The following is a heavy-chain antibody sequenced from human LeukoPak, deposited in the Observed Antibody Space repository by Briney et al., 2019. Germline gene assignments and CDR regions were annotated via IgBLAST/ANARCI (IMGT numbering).Heavy chain of an antibody. J-gene: IGHJ5*02. Sequence: ASVKVSLKSSGYTFTGYYMHWGRQAPGQGLEWMGWINTNSGGTNYAQKFQGRVTMTRDTSISTAYMELSRLRSDDTAVYYCARDPTPHYYGSGSYKYNWFDPWGQGTLVTVSS. CDR1: GYTFTGYY. D-gene: IGHD3-10*01. CDR2: INTNSGGT. CDR3: ARDPTPHYYGSGSYKYNWFDP. V-gene: IGHV1-2*02.